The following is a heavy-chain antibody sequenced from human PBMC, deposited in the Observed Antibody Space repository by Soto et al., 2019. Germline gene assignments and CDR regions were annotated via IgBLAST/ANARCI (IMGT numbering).Heavy chain of an antibody. D-gene: IGHD3-22*01. Sequence: SETLSLTCTVSGGSISSYYWSWIRQPPGKGLEWIGYIYYSGSTNYNPSFKSRVTISVDTSKNQFSLKLSSVTAADTAVYYCARDGYYYDSSGYYSQYFQHWGQGTLVTVSS. CDR2: IYYSGST. CDR1: GGSISSYY. J-gene: IGHJ1*01. CDR3: ARDGYYYDSSGYYSQYFQH. V-gene: IGHV4-59*01.